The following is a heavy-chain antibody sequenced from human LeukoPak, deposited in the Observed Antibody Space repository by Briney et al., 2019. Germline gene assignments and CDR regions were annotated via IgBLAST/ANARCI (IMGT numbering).Heavy chain of an antibody. CDR2: MNPNSGNT. CDR1: GYTFTSYD. Sequence: GASVKVSCKASGYTFTSYDINWVRQATGQGLEWMGWMNPNSGNTGYAQKFQGRVTMTRNTSISTAYMKLSSLRIEDTAVYYCARDYSSSLPYYYYYYNMDVWGKGTTVTVSS. D-gene: IGHD6-6*01. J-gene: IGHJ6*03. CDR3: ARDYSSSLPYYYYYYNMDV. V-gene: IGHV1-8*01.